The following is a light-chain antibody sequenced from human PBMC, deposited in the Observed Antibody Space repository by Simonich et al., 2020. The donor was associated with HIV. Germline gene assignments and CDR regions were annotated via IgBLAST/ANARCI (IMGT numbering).Light chain of an antibody. CDR1: SGSIASNY. V-gene: IGLV6-57*01. J-gene: IGLJ2*01. Sequence: NFMLTQPHSVSESPGKTVTISCTRSSGSIASNYVQWYQQRPGSSPTTVIYEDNHRPSGVPDRFSGSIDSSSNSDSLTISGLKTEDEADYYCQSYDSSIPVVFGGGTKLTVL. CDR3: QSYDSSIPVV. CDR2: EDN.